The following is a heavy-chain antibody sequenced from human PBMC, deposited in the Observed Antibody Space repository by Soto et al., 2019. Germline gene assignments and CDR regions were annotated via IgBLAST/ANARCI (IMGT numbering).Heavy chain of an antibody. Sequence: GGSLRLSCAASGFTFDDYAMHWVRQAPGKGLEWVSGISWNSGSIGYADSVKGRFTISRDNAKNSLYLQMNSLRAEDTALYYCAKAPGGGSGSGWFDPWGQGTLVTVSS. CDR3: AKAPGGGSGSGWFDP. D-gene: IGHD3-10*01. CDR2: ISWNSGSI. CDR1: GFTFDDYA. J-gene: IGHJ5*02. V-gene: IGHV3-9*01.